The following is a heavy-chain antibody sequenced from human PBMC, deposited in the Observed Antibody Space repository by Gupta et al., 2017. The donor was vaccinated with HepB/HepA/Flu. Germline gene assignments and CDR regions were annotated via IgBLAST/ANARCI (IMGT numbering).Heavy chain of an antibody. D-gene: IGHD2-2*02. V-gene: IGHV3-23*01. CDR3: AKDSRGYINNCQEV. J-gene: IGHJ4*02. Sequence: EVQLLESGGGLVQPGGSLRLSCVASGFTFSSDAMSWVRQTPGKGLEWVSVSGSAGKTSYADAVKGRFTISRENSKNTLYLQMNRMKADDTAVYYCAKDSRGYINNCQEVWGQGTLVTVSS. CDR1: GFTFSSDA. CDR2: SGSAGKT.